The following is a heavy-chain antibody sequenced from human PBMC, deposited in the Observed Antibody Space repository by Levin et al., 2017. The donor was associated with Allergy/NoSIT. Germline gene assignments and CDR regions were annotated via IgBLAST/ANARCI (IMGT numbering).Heavy chain of an antibody. CDR1: GFTVSSNY. Sequence: GGSLRLSCAASGFTVSSNYMSWVRQAPGKGLEWVSVIYSGGSTYYADSVKGRFTISRDNSKNTLYLQMNSLRAEDTAVYYCARGPNIVVVPAANRLGAFDIWGQGTMVTVSS. CDR2: IYSGGST. CDR3: ARGPNIVVVPAANRLGAFDI. V-gene: IGHV3-66*01. D-gene: IGHD2-2*01. J-gene: IGHJ3*02.